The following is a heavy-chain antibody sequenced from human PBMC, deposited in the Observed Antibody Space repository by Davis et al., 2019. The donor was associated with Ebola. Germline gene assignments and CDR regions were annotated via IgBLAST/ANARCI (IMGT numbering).Heavy chain of an antibody. J-gene: IGHJ4*02. CDR2: ISYDGSNK. Sequence: GESLKISCAASGFTFSSYAMHWVRQAPGKGLEWVAVISYDGSNKYYADSVKGRFTISRDNSKNTLYLQMNSLRAEDTAVYYCAREGRRDGYNFWGQGTLVTVSS. CDR1: GFTFSSYA. V-gene: IGHV3-30*04. CDR3: AREGRRDGYNF. D-gene: IGHD5-24*01.